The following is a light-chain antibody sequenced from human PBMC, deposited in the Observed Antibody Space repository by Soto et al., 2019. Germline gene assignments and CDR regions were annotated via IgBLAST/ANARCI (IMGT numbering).Light chain of an antibody. CDR1: SSDVGGYKY. Sequence: QSVLTQPASVSGSPGQSITISCTGTSSDVGGYKYVSWYQQHPGKAPKFIIYEVSNRPSGVSNRFSGSKSGNTASLTISGLQAEDEADYYCCSYASSISYVFGTGTKLTVL. J-gene: IGLJ1*01. V-gene: IGLV2-14*01. CDR2: EVS. CDR3: CSYASSISYV.